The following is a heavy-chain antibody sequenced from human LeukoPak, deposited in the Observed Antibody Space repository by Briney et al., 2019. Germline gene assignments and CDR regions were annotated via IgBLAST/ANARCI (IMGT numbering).Heavy chain of an antibody. V-gene: IGHV1-18*01. CDR2: ISAYNGNT. CDR3: ARDLNGDIVATTDEYYFDY. Sequence: ASVKVSCKASGYTFTSYGISWVRQAPGQGLEWMGWISAYNGNTNYAQKLQGRVTMTTDTSTSTAYMELRSLRSDDTAVCYCARDLNGDIVATTDEYYFDYWGQGTLVTVSS. CDR1: GYTFTSYG. J-gene: IGHJ4*02. D-gene: IGHD5-12*01.